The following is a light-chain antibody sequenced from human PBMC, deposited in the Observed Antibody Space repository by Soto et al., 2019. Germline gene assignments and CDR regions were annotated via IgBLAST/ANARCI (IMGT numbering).Light chain of an antibody. CDR2: GAS. J-gene: IGKJ1*01. CDR3: QQYNDWPQT. Sequence: EVMLTQYPPTLSLSPGERATLSCRASQSVSSKLAWYQQKPGQAPRLLIYGASSRATGIPARFSGSGSGTEFTLSISSLQSEDFAVYYCQQYNDWPQTFGQGTKVDIK. V-gene: IGKV3D-15*01. CDR1: QSVSSK.